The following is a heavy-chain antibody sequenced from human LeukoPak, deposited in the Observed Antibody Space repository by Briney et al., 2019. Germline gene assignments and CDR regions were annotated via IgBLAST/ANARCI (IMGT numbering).Heavy chain of an antibody. V-gene: IGHV3-23*01. CDR3: AKDPMIVVVITGYFDY. D-gene: IGHD3-22*01. J-gene: IGHJ4*02. CDR2: ISGGGTST. Sequence: GESLRLSCAASGFTFSNFAMNWVRQAPGKGLEWVSAISGGGTSTWYADSVKGRFTISRDNSKNTLYLQMNSLRAEDTAVYYCAKDPMIVVVITGYFDYWGQGTLVTVSS. CDR1: GFTFSNFA.